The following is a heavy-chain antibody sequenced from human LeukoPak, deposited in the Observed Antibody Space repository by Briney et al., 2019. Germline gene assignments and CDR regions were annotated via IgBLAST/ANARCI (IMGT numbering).Heavy chain of an antibody. J-gene: IGHJ6*03. CDR1: GGSFSGYY. CDR3: ARTRKGYCSSTSCYLERYYYYYMDV. Sequence: EASETLSLTCAVYGGSFSGYYWSWIRQPPGKGLEWIGEINHSGSTNYNPSLKSRVTISVDMSKNQFSLKLSSVTAADTAVYYCARTRKGYCSSTSCYLERYYYYYMDVWGKGTTVTISS. D-gene: IGHD2-2*01. V-gene: IGHV4-34*01. CDR2: INHSGST.